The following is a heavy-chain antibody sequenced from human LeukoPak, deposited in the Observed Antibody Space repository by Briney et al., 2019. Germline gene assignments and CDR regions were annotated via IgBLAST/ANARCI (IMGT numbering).Heavy chain of an antibody. J-gene: IGHJ4*02. V-gene: IGHV1-18*01. Sequence: GASVKVSCKSSVSTFTSYGFSWVRQARGQRVEGMGWISAYDGNTNYAHKLQGRVTMTTDTSTSTVYMELRSLSSDDTAVYYCARMGDYQLVSFFDYWGQGTLVTVSS. D-gene: IGHD6-13*01. CDR3: ARMGDYQLVSFFDY. CDR1: VSTFTSYG. CDR2: ISAYDGNT.